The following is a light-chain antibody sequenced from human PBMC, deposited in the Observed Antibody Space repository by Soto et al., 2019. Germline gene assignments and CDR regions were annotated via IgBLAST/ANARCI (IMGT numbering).Light chain of an antibody. CDR3: QHYNNWPPWT. V-gene: IGKV3-15*01. J-gene: IGKJ1*01. CDR1: QSVNSN. CDR2: GAS. Sequence: EVVMTQSPVTLSVSPGERATLSCRASQSVNSNLAWYQQKPGQAPRLLIHGASTRASGVPARFSGSGSGTEFTLTISSLQSEDFAVYYCQHYNNWPPWTFGQGTKVEIK.